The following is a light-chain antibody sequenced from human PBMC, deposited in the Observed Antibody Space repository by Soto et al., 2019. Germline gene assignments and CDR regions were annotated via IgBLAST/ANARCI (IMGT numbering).Light chain of an antibody. V-gene: IGLV2-14*01. CDR3: SSYTSSSTVV. CDR1: SSDVGGYNY. CDR2: DVS. Sequence: QSALTQPASVSGSPGQSITISCTGTSSDVGGYNYVCWYQQHPGKVPKLIIHDVSNRPSGVSNRFSGSKSGNTASLSISGLQAEDEADYYCSSYTSSSTVVFGGGTKLTVL. J-gene: IGLJ3*02.